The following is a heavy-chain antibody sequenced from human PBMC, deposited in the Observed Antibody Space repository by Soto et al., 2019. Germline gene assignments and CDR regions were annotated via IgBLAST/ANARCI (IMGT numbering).Heavy chain of an antibody. D-gene: IGHD3-10*01. V-gene: IGHV3-53*01. CDR3: ARVNPTLVDHVDW. CDR2: MHRGGTT. CDR1: GFSVGATS. J-gene: IGHJ4*02. Sequence: GGSLRLCCVVSGFSVGATSIFWVRQATGKGLEWVSLMHRGGTTDNADSVKGRFTTSRDKSKNTLYLHMNGLRVEDTAVYYCARVNPTLVDHVDWWGQG.